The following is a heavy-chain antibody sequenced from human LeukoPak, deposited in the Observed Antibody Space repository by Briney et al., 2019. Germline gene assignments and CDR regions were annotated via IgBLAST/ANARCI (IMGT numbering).Heavy chain of an antibody. CDR1: APTVSSYE. CDR3: TREEVVVLDALDI. J-gene: IGHJ3*02. D-gene: IGHD2-2*01. Sequence: CLRLACAPAAPTVSSYEINSVRQDPRKGLEWVTYISSSGNTISYADSVKGRFNISRDNAKNSLYLQMNSLRAEDTAVYYCTREEVVVLDALDIWGQGTMVTVSS. CDR2: ISSSGNTI. V-gene: IGHV3-48*03.